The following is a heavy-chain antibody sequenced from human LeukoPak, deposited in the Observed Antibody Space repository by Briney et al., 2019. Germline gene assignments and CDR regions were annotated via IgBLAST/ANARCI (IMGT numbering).Heavy chain of an antibody. V-gene: IGHV3-23*01. CDR1: GFTFSIYA. Sequence: PGGSLRLSCAASGFTSGFTFSIYAMGWVRQTPGKGLEWVSVITGNSGDTYYADSVKGRFTISRDNSKNTLYLQMNSLRAEDTAVYYCAKGQTSESRFDYWGQGTLVTVSS. CDR2: ITGNSGDT. J-gene: IGHJ4*02. CDR3: AKGQTSESRFDY.